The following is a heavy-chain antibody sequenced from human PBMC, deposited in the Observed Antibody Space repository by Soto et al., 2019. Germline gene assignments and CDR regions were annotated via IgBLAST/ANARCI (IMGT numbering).Heavy chain of an antibody. J-gene: IGHJ4*02. Sequence: QVQLVESGGGVVQPGRSLRLSCAASGFTFSSYAMHWVRQAPGKGLEWVAVISYDGSNKYYADSVKGRFTISRDNSKNTLYLQMNSLRAEDTAVYYCAKDGLEYWGQGTLVTVSS. CDR2: ISYDGSNK. CDR1: GFTFSSYA. CDR3: AKDGLEY. V-gene: IGHV3-30*04.